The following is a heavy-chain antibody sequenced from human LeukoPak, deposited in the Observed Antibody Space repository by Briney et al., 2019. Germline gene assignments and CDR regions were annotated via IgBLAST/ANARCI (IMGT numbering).Heavy chain of an antibody. CDR1: GFTFSSYW. Sequence: GGSLRLSCGASGFTFSSYWMTWVRQAPGKGLEWVANIKQDGGEKYYVDSVKGRFTISRDNSKNTLYLQMNSLRAEDTAVYYCAKDRGEIAAADFDIWGQGTMVTVSS. CDR2: IKQDGGEK. CDR3: AKDRGEIAAADFDI. V-gene: IGHV3-7*03. D-gene: IGHD6-13*01. J-gene: IGHJ3*02.